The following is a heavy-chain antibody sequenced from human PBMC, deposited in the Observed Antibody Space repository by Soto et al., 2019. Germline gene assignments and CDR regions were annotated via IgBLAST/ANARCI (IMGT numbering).Heavy chain of an antibody. J-gene: IGHJ6*02. CDR2: IWYDGSNK. V-gene: IGHV3-33*01. Sequence: PGGSLRLSCAASGFTFSSYGMHWVRQAPGKGLEWVAVIWYDGSNKYYADSVKGRFTISRDNSKNTLYLQMNSLRAEDTAVYYCARDVRVYSNLLRWDGMDVWGQGTTVTVSS. CDR1: GFTFSSYG. D-gene: IGHD4-4*01. CDR3: ARDVRVYSNLLRWDGMDV.